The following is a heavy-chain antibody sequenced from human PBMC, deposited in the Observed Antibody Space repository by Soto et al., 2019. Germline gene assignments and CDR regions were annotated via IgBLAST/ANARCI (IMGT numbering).Heavy chain of an antibody. CDR3: ASCSSGGTHYYGMDV. Sequence: QVQLVQSGAEVKKPGSSVKVSCKASGGTFSSYAISWVRQAPGQGLEWMGGIIPIFGTANYAQKFQGRVTIASDKSTRTAYMELSSRRSEDKAVYYCASCSSGGTHYYGMDVWGQGTTVTVSS. D-gene: IGHD6-19*01. V-gene: IGHV1-69*06. CDR1: GGTFSSYA. CDR2: IIPIFGTA. J-gene: IGHJ6*02.